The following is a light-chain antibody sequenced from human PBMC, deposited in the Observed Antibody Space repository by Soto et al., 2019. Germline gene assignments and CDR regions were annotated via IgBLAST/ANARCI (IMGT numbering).Light chain of an antibody. V-gene: IGKV3-11*01. J-gene: IGKJ1*01. Sequence: EIELTQSPPTLAVSPVERDTLXSRASQSIRINVAWYQQKNGQAPRLLIYDASNRATGIPARFSGSGSGTDLTLTNSSLEPEDYAVYYRQKRSNWPRTVSQGTKVDIK. CDR2: DAS. CDR1: QSIRIN. CDR3: QKRSNWPRT.